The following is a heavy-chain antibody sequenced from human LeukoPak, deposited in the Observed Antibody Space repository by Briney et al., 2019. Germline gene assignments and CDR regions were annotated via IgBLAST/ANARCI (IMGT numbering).Heavy chain of an antibody. CDR1: GFAFSSYA. CDR2: ISDSGNT. D-gene: IGHD2-21*01. J-gene: IGHJ4*02. Sequence: GGSLRLSCAASGFAFSSYAMSWVRQAPGKGLEWVSAISDSGNTYHADSVKGRFTISRDSSKNTLFLQMNRLRPEDAAVYYCAKAPVTTCRGAYCYPFDYWGQGTLVTVSS. V-gene: IGHV3-23*01. CDR3: AKAPVTTCRGAYCYPFDY.